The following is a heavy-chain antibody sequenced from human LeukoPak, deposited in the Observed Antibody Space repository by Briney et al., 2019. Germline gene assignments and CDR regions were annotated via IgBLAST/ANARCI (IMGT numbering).Heavy chain of an antibody. CDR3: ARQTGSGLFILP. V-gene: IGHV4-59*08. D-gene: IGHD3/OR15-3a*01. J-gene: IGHJ4*02. CDR1: GDSITGYS. Sequence: SETLSLTCSVSGDSITGYSWSWIRQTPGKGLEWIGYIYYSGSTNYNPSLKSRVTISVDTSKNQFSLKLTSVTAADTSVYYCARQTGSGLFILPGGQGTLVTVSS. CDR2: IYYSGST.